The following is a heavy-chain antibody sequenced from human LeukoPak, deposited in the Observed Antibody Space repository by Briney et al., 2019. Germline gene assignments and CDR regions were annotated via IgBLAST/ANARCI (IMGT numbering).Heavy chain of an antibody. CDR2: INPNTGNP. J-gene: IGHJ4*02. CDR3: ASEGHDSSGWSGPG. CDR1: GYTFTSYD. V-gene: IGHV7-4-1*02. Sequence: GASVKVSCKASGYTFTSYDMNWVRQAPGQGLEWMGWINPNTGNPTYAQGFTGRFVFSSDTSVNTAYLQISSLKAEDTAVYYCASEGHDSSGWSGPGWGQGTLVTVSS. D-gene: IGHD6-19*01.